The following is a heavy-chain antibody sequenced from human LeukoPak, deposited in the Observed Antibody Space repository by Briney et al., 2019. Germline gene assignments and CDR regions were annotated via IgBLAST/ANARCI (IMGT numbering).Heavy chain of an antibody. Sequence: ASVKVSCKASGGTFSSYTISWVRQAPGQGLEWMGRIIPILGIANYAQKFQGRVTITADKSTSTAYMELSSLRSEDTAVYYCARDTQDYYDSSGYPVLWGQGTLVIVSS. V-gene: IGHV1-69*04. CDR1: GGTFSSYT. D-gene: IGHD3-22*01. CDR2: IIPILGIA. J-gene: IGHJ4*02. CDR3: ARDTQDYYDSSGYPVL.